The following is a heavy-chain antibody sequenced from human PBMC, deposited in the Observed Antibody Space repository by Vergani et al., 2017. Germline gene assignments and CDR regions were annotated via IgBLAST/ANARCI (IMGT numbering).Heavy chain of an antibody. CDR3: ARFPLTTVATGHTDYYYGMDV. CDR2: ISSSSSTI. Sequence: EVHLVESGGGLVQPGGSLRLSCAASGFTFSSYSMNWVRQAPGKGLEWVSYISSSSSTIYYADSLKGRFTISRDNAKNSLYLQMNSLRAEDTAVYYCARFPLTTVATGHTDYYYGMDVWGQGTTVTVSS. CDR1: GFTFSSYS. D-gene: IGHD4-17*01. V-gene: IGHV3-48*01. J-gene: IGHJ6*02.